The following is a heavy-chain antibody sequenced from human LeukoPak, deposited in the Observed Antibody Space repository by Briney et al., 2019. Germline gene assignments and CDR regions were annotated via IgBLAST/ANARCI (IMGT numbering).Heavy chain of an antibody. J-gene: IGHJ5*02. CDR1: GFTLCSDW. D-gene: IGHD3-22*01. Sequence: GGSLRLSCEASGFTLCSDWMHWVRQAPGKGLVWVSRINSDGSSTSYADSVKGRFSISRDNAKNTVYLQMNSLRVEGTAVYYCAGNRDRSAYGRFDPWGQGTLVTVSS. CDR2: INSDGSST. V-gene: IGHV3-74*01. CDR3: AGNRDRSAYGRFDP.